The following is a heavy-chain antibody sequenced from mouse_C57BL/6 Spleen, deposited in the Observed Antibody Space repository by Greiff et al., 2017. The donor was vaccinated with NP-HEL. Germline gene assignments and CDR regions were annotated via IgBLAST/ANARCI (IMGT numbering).Heavy chain of an antibody. J-gene: IGHJ3*01. Sequence: EVQRVQSGGGLVQPGGSLSLSCAASGFTFTDYYMSWVRQPPGKALEWLGFIRNKANGYTTEYSASVKGRFTISRDNSQSILYLQMNALRAEDSATYYCASSYDGYYGGFAYWGQGSLVTVSA. CDR2: IRNKANGYTT. D-gene: IGHD2-3*01. CDR1: GFTFTDYY. V-gene: IGHV7-3*01. CDR3: ASSYDGYYGGFAY.